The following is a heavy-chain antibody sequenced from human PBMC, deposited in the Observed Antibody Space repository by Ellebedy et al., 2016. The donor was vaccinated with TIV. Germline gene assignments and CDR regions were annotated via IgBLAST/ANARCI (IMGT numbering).Heavy chain of an antibody. Sequence: PGGSLRLSCAASGFPFSSYAMHWVRQAPGKGLEWVEVISYDGSNKYYADSVKGRFTISRDNSKNTLYLQMNSLRAEDTAVYYCASPRGIAATDRVLDYWGQGTLVTVSS. CDR3: ASPRGIAATDRVLDY. J-gene: IGHJ4*02. D-gene: IGHD6-13*01. CDR2: ISYDGSNK. V-gene: IGHV3-30-3*01. CDR1: GFPFSSYA.